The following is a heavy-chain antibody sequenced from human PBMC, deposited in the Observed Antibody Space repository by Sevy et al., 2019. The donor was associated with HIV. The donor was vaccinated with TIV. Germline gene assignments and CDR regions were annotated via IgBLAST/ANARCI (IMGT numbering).Heavy chain of an antibody. CDR2: ISGSGGST. V-gene: IGHV3-23*01. J-gene: IGHJ4*02. Sequence: GGSLRLSCAASGFTFSSYAMSWVRQAPGKGLEWVSAISGSGGSTYYADSVKGRFTISRDSSKNTLYLQMNSLRAEDTAVYYCAKAGGTGISAAGQDYRGQGTLVTVSS. D-gene: IGHD6-13*01. CDR1: GFTFSSYA. CDR3: AKAGGTGISAAGQDY.